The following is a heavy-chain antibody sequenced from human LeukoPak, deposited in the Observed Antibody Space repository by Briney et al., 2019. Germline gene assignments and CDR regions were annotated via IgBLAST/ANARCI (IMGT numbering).Heavy chain of an antibody. Sequence: SETLSLTCAVYGGSFSGYYWSWTRQPPGKGLEWIGEINHSGSTNYNPSLKSRVTISVDTSKNQFSLKLSSVTAADTAVYYCARVLSYYYYYGMDVWGQGTTVTVSS. CDR3: ARVLSYYYYYGMDV. CDR1: GGSFSGYY. CDR2: INHSGST. V-gene: IGHV4-34*01. J-gene: IGHJ6*02.